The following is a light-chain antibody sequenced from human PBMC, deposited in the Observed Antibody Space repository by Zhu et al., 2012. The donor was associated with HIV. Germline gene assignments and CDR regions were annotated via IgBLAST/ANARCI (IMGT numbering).Light chain of an antibody. CDR2: AAS. CDR1: QGIRDD. CDR3: LQDYFYPRT. V-gene: IGKV1-6*01. Sequence: ITCRASQGIRDDLGWYQQKPGKAPKLLIYAASNLHSGVPSRFSGRGSGTDFSLTITSLQPEDFATYYCLQDYFYPRTFGQGTKLEIK. J-gene: IGKJ2*01.